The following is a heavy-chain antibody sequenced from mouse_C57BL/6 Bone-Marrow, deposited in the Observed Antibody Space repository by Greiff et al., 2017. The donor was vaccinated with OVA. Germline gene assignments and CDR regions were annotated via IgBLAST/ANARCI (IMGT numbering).Heavy chain of an antibody. D-gene: IGHD1-1*01. CDR2: ISSGSSTI. CDR3: ARHYGSSWYFDV. V-gene: IGHV5-17*01. J-gene: IGHJ1*03. CDR1: GFTFSDYG. Sequence: EVQVVESGGGLVKPGGSLKLSCAASGFTFSDYGMHWVRQAPEKGLEWVAYISSGSSTIYYADTVKGRFTISRDNAKNTLFLQMTSLRSEDTAMYYCARHYGSSWYFDVWGTGTTVTVSS.